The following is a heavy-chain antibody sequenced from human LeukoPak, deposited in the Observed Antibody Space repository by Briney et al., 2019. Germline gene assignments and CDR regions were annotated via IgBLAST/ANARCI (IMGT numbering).Heavy chain of an antibody. V-gene: IGHV3-30*02. CDR1: GFTFSSYG. CDR2: IRCDGSNK. CDR3: ARGTDNVY. D-gene: IGHD1-7*01. Sequence: PGGSLRLSCAASGFTFSSYGMHWVRQTPGKGLEWVAFIRCDGSNKYYADSVKGRFTISRDNSKNTLYLQMNSLRAEDTAVYYCARGTDNVYWGQGTLVTVSS. J-gene: IGHJ4*02.